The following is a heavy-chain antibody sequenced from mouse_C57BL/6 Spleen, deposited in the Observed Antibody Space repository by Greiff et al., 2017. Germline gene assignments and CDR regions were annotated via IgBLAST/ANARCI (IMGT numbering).Heavy chain of an antibody. Sequence: VQLQQSGPGLVQPSQSLSITCTVSGFSLTSYGVHWVRQSPGKGLEWLGVIWSGGSTDYNAAFISRLSISKDNSKSQVFFKMNSLQADDTAIYYCARGKGDAMDYWGQRTSVTVSS. D-gene: IGHD1-3*01. CDR3: ARGKGDAMDY. CDR2: IWSGGST. CDR1: GFSLTSYG. J-gene: IGHJ4*01. V-gene: IGHV2-2*01.